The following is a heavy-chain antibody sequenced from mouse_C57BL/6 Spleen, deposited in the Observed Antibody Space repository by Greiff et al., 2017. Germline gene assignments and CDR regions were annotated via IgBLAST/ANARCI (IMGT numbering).Heavy chain of an antibody. CDR3: AREWGLGFDY. V-gene: IGHV5-17*01. J-gene: IGHJ2*01. CDR2: ISSGSSTI. CDR1: GFTFSDYG. Sequence: EVMLVESGGGLVKPGGSLKLSCAASGFTFSDYGMHWVRQAPEKGLEWVAYISSGSSTIYYADTVKGRFTISRDNAKNTLFLQMTSLRSEDTAMYYCAREWGLGFDYWGQGTTLTVSS. D-gene: IGHD2-13*01.